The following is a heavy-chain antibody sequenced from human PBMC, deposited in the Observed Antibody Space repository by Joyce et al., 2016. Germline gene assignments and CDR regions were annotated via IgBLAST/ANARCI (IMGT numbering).Heavy chain of an antibody. CDR2: ISATGGST. CDR3: AKSSGSGSTYYFDF. J-gene: IGHJ4*02. CDR1: GFTFSSYD. D-gene: IGHD3-10*01. V-gene: IGHV3-23*01. Sequence: EVQLLESGGGLVQPGGSPRLSCAASGFTFSSYDMNWVRQTPGKGLEWVSAISATGGSTYYADSVKGRFIISRDSSKNTLYLQMNSLRAEDTAVYYCAKSSGSGSTYYFDFWGQGTLVTVSS.